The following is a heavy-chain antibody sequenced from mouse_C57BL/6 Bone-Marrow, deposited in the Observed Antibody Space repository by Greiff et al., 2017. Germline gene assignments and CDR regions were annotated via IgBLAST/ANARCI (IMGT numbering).Heavy chain of an antibody. D-gene: IGHD1-1*01. CDR3: ALYGKAMDY. CDR1: GYTFTSYW. CDR2: IDPSDSYT. V-gene: IGHV1-69*01. J-gene: IGHJ4*01. Sequence: VQLQQPGAELVMPGASVKLSCKASGYTFTSYWMHWVKQRPGQGLEWIGEIDPSDSYTNYNQKFKGKSTLTVDKSSSTAYMQLSSLTSEDSAVYYCALYGKAMDYWGQGTSVTVSS.